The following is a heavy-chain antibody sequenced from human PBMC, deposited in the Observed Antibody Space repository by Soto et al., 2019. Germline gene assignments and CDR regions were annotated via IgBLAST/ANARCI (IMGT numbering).Heavy chain of an antibody. CDR2: IKGDGSST. CDR1: GFTFSSYW. CDR3: ARGKTNVYALDV. Sequence: EVQLVESGGDLVQPGGSLRLSSAASGFTFSSYWMHWVRQAPGKELVWVSRIKGDGSSTNSADSLQGRFTISRDNAKSTLYLQINSLRAEDTAVYYCARGKTNVYALDVWGQGTAVTVS. J-gene: IGHJ6*02. V-gene: IGHV3-74*01.